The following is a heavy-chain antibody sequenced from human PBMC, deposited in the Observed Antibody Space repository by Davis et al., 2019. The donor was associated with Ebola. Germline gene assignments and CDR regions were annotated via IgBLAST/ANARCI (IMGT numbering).Heavy chain of an antibody. D-gene: IGHD6-13*01. Sequence: SETLSLTCTVSGGSISSGGYYWSWIRQHPGKGLEWIGYIYYSGSTYYSPSLKTRVTISVDTSKNQFSLKLRSVTAADTATYYCARGVSRGSSWYSYYYCYMDVWGKGTTVTVSS. V-gene: IGHV4-31*03. CDR3: ARGVSRGSSWYSYYYCYMDV. CDR2: IYYSGST. J-gene: IGHJ6*03. CDR1: GGSISSGGYY.